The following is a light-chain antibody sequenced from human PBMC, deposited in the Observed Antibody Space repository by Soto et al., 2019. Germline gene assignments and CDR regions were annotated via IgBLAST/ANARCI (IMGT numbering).Light chain of an antibody. V-gene: IGKV3-11*01. Sequence: EIVLTQSPATLSLSPGERATLSCRASQSVSSYFAWYQQKPGQAPRLLIYDASSRATGIPARFSGSGSGTDFTLTISSLEPEDFAVYYCQQRSDWPRTFGQGTKAEIK. J-gene: IGKJ1*01. CDR1: QSVSSY. CDR3: QQRSDWPRT. CDR2: DAS.